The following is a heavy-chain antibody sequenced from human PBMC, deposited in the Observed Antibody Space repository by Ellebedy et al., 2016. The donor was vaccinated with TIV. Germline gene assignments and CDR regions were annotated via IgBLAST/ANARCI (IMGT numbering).Heavy chain of an antibody. J-gene: IGHJ4*02. Sequence: ASVKVSXXASGYTFTAYRIHWVRLAPGQGLEWMGWINPDSGDTYYAQKFLARVTMTSDTSISTAHMELSSLRSDDTATYYCASVTYSSFSPFDYWGQGTLVTVSS. CDR3: ASVTYSSFSPFDY. CDR1: GYTFTAYR. V-gene: IGHV1-2*02. CDR2: INPDSGDT. D-gene: IGHD6-19*01.